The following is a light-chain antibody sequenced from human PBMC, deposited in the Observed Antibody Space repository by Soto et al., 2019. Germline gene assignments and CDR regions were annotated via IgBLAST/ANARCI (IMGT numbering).Light chain of an antibody. J-gene: IGLJ2*01. CDR2: YDD. CDR3: QVCDNSNDHVV. V-gene: IGLV3-21*04. CDR1: NLGAKR. Sequence: SYVLTQPSSVSVAPGKTATIPCGGRNLGAKRVHWYQQRPGQAPVVVIFYDDERPSQIPERFSGSKSGNTATLTISRVEAGDEADYYCQVCDNSNDHVVFGGGTKLTVL.